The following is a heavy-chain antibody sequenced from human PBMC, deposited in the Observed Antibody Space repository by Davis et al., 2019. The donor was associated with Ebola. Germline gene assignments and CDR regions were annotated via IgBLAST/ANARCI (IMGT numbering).Heavy chain of an antibody. CDR2: ISGSGGST. J-gene: IGHJ2*01. D-gene: IGHD5-24*01. Sequence: PGGSLRLSCAASGFTFSSSAMSWVRQAPGKGLEWVSTISGSGGSTYYADSVKGRFTISRDNSKNTRYLQMNSLRAEDTAIYYCAKEGRDGYNYGWYFDLWGRGTLVTVSS. V-gene: IGHV3-23*01. CDR3: AKEGRDGYNYGWYFDL. CDR1: GFTFSSSA.